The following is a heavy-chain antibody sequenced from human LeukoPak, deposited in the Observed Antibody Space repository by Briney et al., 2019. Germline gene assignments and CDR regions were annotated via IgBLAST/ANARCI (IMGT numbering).Heavy chain of an antibody. V-gene: IGHV3-64*01. CDR3: ARGLSRGGAVADDDAFDI. D-gene: IGHD6-19*01. J-gene: IGHJ3*02. CDR1: GFTFSSYA. Sequence: PGGSLRLSCAASGFTFSSYAMHWVRQAPGKGLEYVSAISSNGGSTYYANSVKGRFTISRDNSKNTLYLQMGSLRAEDMAVYYCARGLSRGGAVADDDAFDIWGQGTMVTVSS. CDR2: ISSNGGST.